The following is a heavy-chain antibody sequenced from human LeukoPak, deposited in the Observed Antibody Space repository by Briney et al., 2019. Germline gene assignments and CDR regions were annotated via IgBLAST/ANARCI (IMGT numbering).Heavy chain of an antibody. CDR1: GDSISSSSYY. J-gene: IGHJ4*02. CDR2: LYYSGST. D-gene: IGHD4-23*01. CDR3: ARGDNGGSFDY. V-gene: IGHV4-39*07. Sequence: PSETLSLTCTVSGDSISSSSYYWGWIRQPPGKGLEWLGSLYYSGSTYYNPSLKSRVTISVDTSKNQFSLKLSSVTAADTAVYYCARGDNGGSFDYWGQGTLVTVSS.